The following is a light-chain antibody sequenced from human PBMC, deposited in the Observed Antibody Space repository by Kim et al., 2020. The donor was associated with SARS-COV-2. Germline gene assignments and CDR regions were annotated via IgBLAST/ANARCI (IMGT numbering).Light chain of an antibody. J-gene: IGLJ2*01. Sequence: QRVTISCTGTSSNIATGYDVHWYQQLPGTAPRLLIYANSNRPSGVPDRFSGSKSGTSASLAITGLQAEDEADYYCQSYDSSLSGVVFGGGTQLTVL. CDR2: ANS. V-gene: IGLV1-40*01. CDR3: QSYDSSLSGVV. CDR1: SSNIATGYD.